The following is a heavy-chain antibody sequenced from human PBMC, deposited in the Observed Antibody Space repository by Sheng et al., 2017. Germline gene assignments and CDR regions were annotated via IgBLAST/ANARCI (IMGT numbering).Heavy chain of an antibody. CDR1: GFTFSSYA. J-gene: IGHJ6*02. V-gene: IGHV3-30*01. Sequence: QVQLVESGGGVVQPGRSLRLSCAASGFTFSSYAMHWVRQAPGKGLEWVAVISYDGSNKYYADSVKGRFTISRDNSKNTLYLQMNSLRAEDTAVYYCASLALRNIRRGPLRDVWDQGP. CDR2: ISYDGSNK. CDR3: ASLALRNIRRGPLRDV.